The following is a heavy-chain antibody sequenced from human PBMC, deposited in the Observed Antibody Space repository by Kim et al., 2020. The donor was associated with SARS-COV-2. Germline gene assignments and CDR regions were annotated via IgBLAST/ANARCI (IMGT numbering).Heavy chain of an antibody. D-gene: IGHD1-26*01. J-gene: IGHJ5*02. CDR2: IYYSGST. CDR1: GGSISSYY. CDR3: ARDRGPTRHNWFDP. Sequence: SETLSLTCTVSGGSISSYYWSWIRQPPGKGLEWIGYIYYSGSTNYNPSLKSRVTISVDTSKNQFSLKLSSVTAADTAVYYCARDRGPTRHNWFDPWGQGTLVTVSS. V-gene: IGHV4-59*01.